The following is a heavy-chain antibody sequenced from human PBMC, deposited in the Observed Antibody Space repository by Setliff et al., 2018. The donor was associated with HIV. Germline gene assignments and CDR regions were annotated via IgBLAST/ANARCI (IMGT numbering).Heavy chain of an antibody. V-gene: IGHV3-15*01. CDR3: TTLLSGVGTDVFDI. CDR2: LKSNAEGGTA. CDR1: GLTFSNAW. J-gene: IGHJ3*02. Sequence: PGGSLRLSCAGSGLTFSNAWMSWIRQAPGKGLEWVARLKSNAEGGTADYAAPVRRRFTISRDDSKNTLYLLMNSLKVEDTAVYYCTTLLSGVGTDVFDIWGQGTMVTVSS. D-gene: IGHD2-15*01.